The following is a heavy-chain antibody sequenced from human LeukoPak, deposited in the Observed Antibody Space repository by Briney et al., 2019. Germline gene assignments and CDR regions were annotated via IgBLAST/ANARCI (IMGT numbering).Heavy chain of an antibody. D-gene: IGHD6-19*01. CDR1: GGSFSGYY. V-gene: IGHV4-34*01. Sequence: SGTLSLTCAVYGGSFSGYYWSWIRQPPGKGLEWIGEINHSGSTNYNPSLKSRVTISVDTSKNQFSLKLSSVTAADTAVYYCARRSSGWFDYWGQGTLVTVSS. CDR3: ARRSSGWFDY. CDR2: INHSGST. J-gene: IGHJ4*02.